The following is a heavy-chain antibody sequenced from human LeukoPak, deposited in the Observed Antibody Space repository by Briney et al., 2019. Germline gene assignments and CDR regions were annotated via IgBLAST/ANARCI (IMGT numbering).Heavy chain of an antibody. D-gene: IGHD3-22*01. J-gene: IGHJ4*02. CDR1: GFTFSSYA. V-gene: IGHV3-74*01. CDR3: ARGAYDSSGYPFDY. Sequence: GGSLRLSCAASGFTFSSYAMSWVRQAPGKGLVWVSRLNGDGGTTRYADSVKGRFTISRDNAKNTVYLQMNSLRAEDTAVYYCARGAYDSSGYPFDYWGQGTLVTVSS. CDR2: LNGDGGTT.